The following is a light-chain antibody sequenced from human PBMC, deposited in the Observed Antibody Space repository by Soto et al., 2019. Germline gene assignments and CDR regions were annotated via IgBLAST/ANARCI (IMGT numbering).Light chain of an antibody. V-gene: IGLV1-36*01. CDR1: SSNIGKNA. CDR3: ATWDDSLNGPV. Sequence: QSVLTQPPSVSEAPRQRVTISCSGSSSNIGKNAVHWYQQLPGKAPKLLIYYDDLVPSGVSDRFSGSKSGTSASLAISGLQSEDEGDYYCATWDDSLNGPVFGGGTKLIVL. J-gene: IGLJ2*01. CDR2: YDD.